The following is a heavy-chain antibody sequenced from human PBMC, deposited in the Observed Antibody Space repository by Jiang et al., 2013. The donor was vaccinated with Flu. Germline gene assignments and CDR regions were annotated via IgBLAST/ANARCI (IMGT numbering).Heavy chain of an antibody. V-gene: IGHV7-4-1*02. CDR2: INIHTGKS. Sequence: SGSELKEPGASVTVSCKASGYTFTTHSMNWVRQAPGQGLEWLGWINIHTGKSTYAQGFTGRFVLSLDSSVSTAYLQIISLKAEDTAVYYCAREVLRLDYWGQGTLVTVSS. CDR1: GYTFTTHS. CDR3: AREVLRLDY. J-gene: IGHJ4*02.